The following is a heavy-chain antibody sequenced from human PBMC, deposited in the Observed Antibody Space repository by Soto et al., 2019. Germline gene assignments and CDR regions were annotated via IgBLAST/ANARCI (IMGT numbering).Heavy chain of an antibody. Sequence: EVQLLESGGGLVQPGGSLRLSCAASGFTFNNYAMTWVRQAPGKGLEWVSAISGGGDTTSYADSVKGRFTVSRDGSKNTLYLQMSSLRAEDTALYYCAKGRGGSGSLTPRVDFCGQGTLVTVS. CDR3: AKGRGGSGSLTPRVDF. CDR2: ISGGGDTT. V-gene: IGHV3-23*01. CDR1: GFTFNNYA. D-gene: IGHD3-10*01. J-gene: IGHJ4*02.